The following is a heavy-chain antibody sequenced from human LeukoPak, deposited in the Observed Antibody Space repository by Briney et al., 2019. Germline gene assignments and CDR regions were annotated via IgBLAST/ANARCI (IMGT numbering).Heavy chain of an antibody. D-gene: IGHD3-10*01. V-gene: IGHV3-23*01. CDR3: ATPPAMVRGVIIDY. CDR2: ISGSGGST. J-gene: IGHJ4*02. CDR1: GFTFSSYA. Sequence: GGSLRLSCAASGFTFSSYAMSWVRQAPGKGLEWVSAISGSGGSTYYADSVKGRFTISRDNAKNSLYLQMNSLRAEDTAVYYCATPPAMVRGVIIDYWGQGTLVTVSS.